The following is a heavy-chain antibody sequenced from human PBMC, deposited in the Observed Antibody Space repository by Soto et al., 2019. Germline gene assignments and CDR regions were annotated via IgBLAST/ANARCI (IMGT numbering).Heavy chain of an antibody. V-gene: IGHV3-21*01. CDR1: GFTFSSYS. Sequence: GGSLRLSCAASGFTFSSYSMNWVRQAPGKGLEWVSSISSSSSYIYYADSVKGRFTISRDNAKNSLYLQMNSLRAEDTAVYYWASRYCSGGSCYYFDYWGQGTLVTVSS. CDR3: ASRYCSGGSCYYFDY. D-gene: IGHD2-15*01. J-gene: IGHJ4*02. CDR2: ISSSSSYI.